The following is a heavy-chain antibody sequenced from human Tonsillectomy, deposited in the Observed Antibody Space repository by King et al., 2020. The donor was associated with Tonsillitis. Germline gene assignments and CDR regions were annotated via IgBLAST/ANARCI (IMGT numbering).Heavy chain of an antibody. CDR1: GYTFTGYY. V-gene: IGHV1-2*02. Sequence: QLVQSGAEVKKPGASVIISCKASGYTFTGYYIHWVRQAPGQGLEWMGWINPNNFGTNSAQKFQGRVTMTRDTSINTAYLELSSLRSDDTAVYFCARADFSYGSSSLDYWGQGTLVTVSS. D-gene: IGHD6-6*01. J-gene: IGHJ4*02. CDR3: ARADFSYGSSSLDY. CDR2: INPNNFGT.